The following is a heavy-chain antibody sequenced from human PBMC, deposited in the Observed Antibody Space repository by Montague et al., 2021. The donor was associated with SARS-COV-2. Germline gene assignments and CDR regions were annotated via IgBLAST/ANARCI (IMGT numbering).Heavy chain of an antibody. D-gene: IGHD2-2*01. V-gene: IGHV3-30*18. CDR2: ISYDGSNK. J-gene: IGHJ6*02. Sequence: SLRLSCAASGFTFSSYGIHWVRQAPVKGLEWVAVISYDGSNKHYSDSVKGRFTISRDNSKNTLYLQMNSLRAEDTAVYYCAKDQGDCSSSRCFRGWTYYYYGMDVWGQGTTVTVSS. CDR1: GFTFSSYG. CDR3: AKDQGDCSSSRCFRGWTYYYYGMDV.